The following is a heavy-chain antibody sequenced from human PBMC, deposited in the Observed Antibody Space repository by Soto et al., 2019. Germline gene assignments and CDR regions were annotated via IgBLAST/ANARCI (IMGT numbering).Heavy chain of an antibody. CDR3: ARVRNVDIWFGEYPLPRGGWFDP. Sequence: SETLSLTCTVSGGSISSGGYYWSWIRQHPGKGLEWIGYIYYSGSTYYNPSLKSRVTISVDTSKNQFSLKLSSVTAADTAVYYCARVRNVDIWFGEYPLPRGGWFDPWGQGTLVTVSS. J-gene: IGHJ5*02. CDR2: IYYSGST. D-gene: IGHD3-10*01. V-gene: IGHV4-31*03. CDR1: GGSISSGGYY.